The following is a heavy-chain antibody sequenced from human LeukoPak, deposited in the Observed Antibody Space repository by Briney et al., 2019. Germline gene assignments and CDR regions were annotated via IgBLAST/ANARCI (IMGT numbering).Heavy chain of an antibody. CDR3: AREGPRIVLMVYAPDAFDI. CDR1: GYTLTELS. D-gene: IGHD2-8*01. Sequence: SVKVSCKVSGYTLTELSMHWVRQAPGQGLEWMGGIIPIFGTANYAQKFQGRVTITADESTSTAYMELSSLRSEDTAVYYCAREGPRIVLMVYAPDAFDIWGQGTMVTVSS. V-gene: IGHV1-69*13. J-gene: IGHJ3*02. CDR2: IIPIFGTA.